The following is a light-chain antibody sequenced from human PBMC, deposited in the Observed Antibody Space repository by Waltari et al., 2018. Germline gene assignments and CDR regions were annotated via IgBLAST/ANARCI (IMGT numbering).Light chain of an antibody. CDR3: QQYSSFPPLT. CDR1: QAISTS. J-gene: IGKJ4*01. Sequence: DIQMIQSPSSLSASVGNTVTITCRATQAISTSLAWYQQKPGKAPKLLLYAASTLDSGVPSRFSGSGSGTEFTLTISSLQSEDCATYYCQQYSSFPPLTFGGGTKVEIK. CDR2: AAS. V-gene: IGKV1-NL1*01.